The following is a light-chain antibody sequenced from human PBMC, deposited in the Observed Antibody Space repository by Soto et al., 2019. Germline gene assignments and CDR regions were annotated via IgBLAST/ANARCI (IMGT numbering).Light chain of an antibody. V-gene: IGLV2-14*01. Sequence: QSVLTQPASVSGSPGQPITISCTGTSSDVGANNYVSWYQHHPGKAPKLLIYEVSNRPSGVSSRFSGSKSGTSATLGITGFQTGDEADYYCGSWDSSLSAYVFGTGTKVTVL. CDR1: SSDVGANNY. CDR2: EVS. CDR3: GSWDSSLSAYV. J-gene: IGLJ1*01.